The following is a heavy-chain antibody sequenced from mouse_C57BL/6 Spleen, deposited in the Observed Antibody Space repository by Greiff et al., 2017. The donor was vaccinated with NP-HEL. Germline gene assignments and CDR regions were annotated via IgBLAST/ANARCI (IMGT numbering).Heavy chain of an antibody. CDR2: INPSSGYT. V-gene: IGHV1-4*01. CDR3: ARLGTVVATPRFDV. Sequence: QVQLQQSGAELARPGASVKMSCTASGYNFTSYTMHWVKQRPGQGLEWIGYINPSSGYTKYNQKFKDKATLTADKSSSTAYLQLSSLTSEDTAVYYSARLGTVVATPRFDVWGTGTTVTVSS. D-gene: IGHD1-1*01. J-gene: IGHJ1*03. CDR1: GYNFTSYT.